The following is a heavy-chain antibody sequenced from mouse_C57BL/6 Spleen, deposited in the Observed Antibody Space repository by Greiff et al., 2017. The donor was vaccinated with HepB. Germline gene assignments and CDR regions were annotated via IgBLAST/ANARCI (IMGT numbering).Heavy chain of an antibody. Sequence: QVQLKESGPELVKPGASVKISCKASGYTFTDYYINWVKQRPGQGLEWIGWIYPGSGNTKYNEKFKGKATLTVDTSSCTAYMQLSSLTAEDSAVYFCARENYGSSYDAMDYWGQGTSVTVSS. CDR2: IYPGSGNT. V-gene: IGHV1-84*01. CDR3: ARENYGSSYDAMDY. J-gene: IGHJ4*01. CDR1: GYTFTDYY. D-gene: IGHD1-1*01.